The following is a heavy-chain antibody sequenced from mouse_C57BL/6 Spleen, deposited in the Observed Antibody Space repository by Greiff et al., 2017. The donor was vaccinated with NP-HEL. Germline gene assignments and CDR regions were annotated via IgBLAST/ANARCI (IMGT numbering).Heavy chain of an antibody. J-gene: IGHJ2*01. V-gene: IGHV1-59*01. CDR2: IDPSDSYT. CDR3: ARGVRLYFDY. Sequence: QVQLQQPGAELVRPGTSVKLSCKASGYTFTSYWMHWVKQRPGQGLEWIGVIDPSDSYTNYNQKFKGKATLTVDTSSSTAYMQLSSLTSEDSAVYYCARGVRLYFDYWGQGTTLTVSS. CDR1: GYTFTSYW. D-gene: IGHD3-2*02.